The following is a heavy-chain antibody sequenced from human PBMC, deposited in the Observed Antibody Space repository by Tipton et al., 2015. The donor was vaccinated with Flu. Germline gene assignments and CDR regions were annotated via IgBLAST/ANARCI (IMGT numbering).Heavy chain of an antibody. J-gene: IGHJ4*02. CDR3: TRGFIRLCDY. V-gene: IGHV3-48*03. CDR2: ITPSGSRK. CDR1: GFTFSSYE. D-gene: IGHD3-16*01. Sequence: AVSGFTFSSYEMNWVRQAPGKGLEWVSHITPSGSRKYYADSVKGRFTISRDNAKNALYLQMNSLRADDTAVYYCTRGFIRLCDYWGQGSLVTVSS.